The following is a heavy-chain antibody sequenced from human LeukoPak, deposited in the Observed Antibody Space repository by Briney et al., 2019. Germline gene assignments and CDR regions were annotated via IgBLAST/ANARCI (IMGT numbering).Heavy chain of an antibody. D-gene: IGHD1-1*01. CDR2: IYYSGST. CDR3: ARVTFGTRDFQH. J-gene: IGHJ1*01. CDR1: GGSISSGGYY. Sequence: SQTLSLTCTVSGGSISSGGYYWSWIRQHPGKGLEWIGYIYYSGSTYYNPSLKSRVTISVDTSKNQFSLKLSSVTAADTAVYYCARVTFGTRDFQHWGQGTLVTVSS. V-gene: IGHV4-31*03.